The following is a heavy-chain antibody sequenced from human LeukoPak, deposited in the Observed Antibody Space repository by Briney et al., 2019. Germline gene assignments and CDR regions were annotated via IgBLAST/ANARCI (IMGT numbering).Heavy chain of an antibody. CDR3: AIQSSYMTYGMDV. CDR2: INPNNGGT. D-gene: IGHD6-6*01. V-gene: IGHV1-18*01. CDR1: GYTFIDYY. J-gene: IGHJ6*02. Sequence: ASVKVSCKASGYTFIDYYLHWVRQPPGQGLEWMGWINPNNGGTNYPQKLQGRVTMTTDTSTSTAYMELRSLRSDDTAVYYWAIQSSYMTYGMDVWGQGTTVTVSS.